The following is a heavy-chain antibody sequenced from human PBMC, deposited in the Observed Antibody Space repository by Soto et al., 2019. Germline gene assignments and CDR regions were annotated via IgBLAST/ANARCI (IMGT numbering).Heavy chain of an antibody. D-gene: IGHD4-17*01. CDR2: ITPNGGST. V-gene: IGHV3-64*04. Sequence: PGRTLRISYSAAGFSLINYSRHSHRQAPGKGLEYVLDITPNGGSTYYTDSVKGQFTISTDISKNTLYLQMNSMRAEDTAVYYCAKLVDYDVPGYFDYWGQGTLVTVSS. J-gene: IGHJ4*02. CDR3: AKLVDYDVPGYFDY. CDR1: GFSLINYS.